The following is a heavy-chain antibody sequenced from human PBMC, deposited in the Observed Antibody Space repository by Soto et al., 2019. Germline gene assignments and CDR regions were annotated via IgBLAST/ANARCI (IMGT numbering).Heavy chain of an antibody. V-gene: IGHV3-23*01. CDR2: ISGSGGST. D-gene: IGHD1-26*01. Sequence: GGSLRLSCAASVFTFSSYAMSWVRQAPGKGLEWVSAISGSGGSTYCAYSVKGRFTISRDNSKNTLYLQMNSLRAEDTAVYYCAKAKPIVGANLPRTYFDYGGQGTLVNVSS. CDR3: AKAKPIVGANLPRTYFDY. J-gene: IGHJ4*02. CDR1: VFTFSSYA.